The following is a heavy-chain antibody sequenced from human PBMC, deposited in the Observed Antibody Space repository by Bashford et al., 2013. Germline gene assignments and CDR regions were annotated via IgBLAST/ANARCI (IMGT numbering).Heavy chain of an antibody. CDR2: INAGNGNT. D-gene: IGHD3-22*01. J-gene: IGHJ4*02. CDR3: ARDTADLRYYYDRSGYPDY. V-gene: IGHV1-3*01. Sequence: ASVKVSCKASGYTFTSYAMHWVRQAPGQRLEWMGWINAGNGNTKYSQKFQGRVTMTSDTSTSTVYMELSSLRSEDTAVYYCARDTADLRYYYDRSGYPDYWGQGTLVTVSS. CDR1: GYTFTSYA.